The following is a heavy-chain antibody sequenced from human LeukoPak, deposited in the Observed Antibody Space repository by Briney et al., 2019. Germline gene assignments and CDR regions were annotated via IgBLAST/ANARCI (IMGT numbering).Heavy chain of an antibody. J-gene: IGHJ5*02. V-gene: IGHV4-39*01. Sequence: SETLSLTCSVSGGSINSRNHYWGWIRQPPGKGLKWIASIYSSGATYYNPSLKSRVIISVDTSKNQISLKLSSVTASDTAVYYCARHSMRYNWFDPWGQGTLVTVSS. D-gene: IGHD2/OR15-2a*01. CDR3: ARHSMRYNWFDP. CDR2: IYSSGAT. CDR1: GGSINSRNHY.